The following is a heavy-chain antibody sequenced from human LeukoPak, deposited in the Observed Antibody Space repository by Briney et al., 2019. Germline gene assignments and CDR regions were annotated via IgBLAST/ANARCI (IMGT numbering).Heavy chain of an antibody. V-gene: IGHV3-48*03. J-gene: IGHJ6*04. CDR3: AELGITMIGGV. CDR2: ISCSGSTI. CDR1: GFTFSSYE. D-gene: IGHD3-10*02. Sequence: PGGSLRLSCAASGFTFSSYEMNWVRQAPGKGLEWVSYISCSGSTIYYADSVKGRFTISRDNAKNSLYPQMNSLRAEDTAVYYCAELGITMIGGVWGKGTTVTISS.